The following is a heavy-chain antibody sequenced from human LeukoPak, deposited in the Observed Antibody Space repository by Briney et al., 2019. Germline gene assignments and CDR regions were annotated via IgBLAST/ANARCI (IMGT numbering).Heavy chain of an antibody. CDR2: ISAYNGNT. D-gene: IGHD2-2*01. Sequence: GASVKVSCKASGGTFSSYAISWVRQAPGQGLEWMGWISAYNGNTNYAQKLQGRVTMTADTSTSTAYMELRSLRSDDTAVYYCARDIVVVPAAIWYYYGMDVWGQGTTVTVSS. CDR3: ARDIVVVPAAIWYYYGMDV. J-gene: IGHJ6*02. CDR1: GGTFSSYA. V-gene: IGHV1-18*01.